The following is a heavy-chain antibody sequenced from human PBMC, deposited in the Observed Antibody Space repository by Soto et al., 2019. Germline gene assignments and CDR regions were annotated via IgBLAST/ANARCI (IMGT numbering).Heavy chain of an antibody. CDR2: INAGNGNT. J-gene: IGHJ4*02. D-gene: IGHD2-2*01. V-gene: IGHV1-3*01. Sequence: ASVKVSWKASGYTFTSYAMHWVRQAPGQRLEWMGWINAGNGNTKYSQKFQGRVTITRDTSASTAYMELSSLRSEDTAVYYCAREACSSTSRSVYFDYWGQGTLVTVSS. CDR3: AREACSSTSRSVYFDY. CDR1: GYTFTSYA.